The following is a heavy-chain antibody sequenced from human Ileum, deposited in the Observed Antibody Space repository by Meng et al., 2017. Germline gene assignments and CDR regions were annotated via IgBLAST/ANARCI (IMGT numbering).Heavy chain of an antibody. J-gene: IGHJ4*02. CDR2: IKQDGSEA. Sequence: GESLKISCAASGFTFSSYWMSWVRQAPGQGLEWVANIKQDGSEAYYVDSVKGRFTIYRDNAKNSLYLQMNSLRPGDTAGYYCARVRIIRSRSTFDSWGQGTLVTVSS. CDR3: ARVRIIRSRSTFDS. D-gene: IGHD2-2*01. CDR1: GFTFSSYW. V-gene: IGHV3-7*01.